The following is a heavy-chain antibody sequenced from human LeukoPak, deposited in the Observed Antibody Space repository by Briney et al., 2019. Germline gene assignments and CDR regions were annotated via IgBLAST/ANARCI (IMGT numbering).Heavy chain of an antibody. V-gene: IGHV3-71*02. CDR3: ARGGGYNYYCSMDV. D-gene: IGHD3-10*01. CDR2: IRSKVYGGTT. J-gene: IGHJ6*03. CDR1: GFTFSDYY. Sequence: GALRLSCAASGFTFSDYYMSWVRQAPGKGLAWVGFIRSKVYGGTTEYAASVKGRFTISRDNSKNTLYLQMGSLKAEDMAVYYCARGGGYNYYCSMDVWGKGTTVTVSS.